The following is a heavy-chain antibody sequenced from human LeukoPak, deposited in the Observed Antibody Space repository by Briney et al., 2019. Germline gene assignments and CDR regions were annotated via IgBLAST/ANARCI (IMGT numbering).Heavy chain of an antibody. J-gene: IGHJ4*02. CDR2: ISSSGSTI. D-gene: IGHD1-26*01. V-gene: IGHV3-48*03. CDR3: ARASYYYFDY. CDR1: GFTFSSYE. Sequence: QPGGSLRLSCAASGFTFSSYEMHWVRQAPGKGLEWVSYISSSGSTIYYADSVKGRFTISRDNAKNSLYLQMNSLRAEDTAVYYCARASYYYFDYWGQGTLVTVSS.